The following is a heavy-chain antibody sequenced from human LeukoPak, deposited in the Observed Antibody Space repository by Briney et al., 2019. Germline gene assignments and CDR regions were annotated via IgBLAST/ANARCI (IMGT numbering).Heavy chain of an antibody. D-gene: IGHD3-10*01. CDR1: GFTFSSYG. CDR3: AKTMVPFNEVLADY. V-gene: IGHV3-30*18. Sequence: GGSLRLSCAASGFTFSSYGMHWVRQAPGKGLEWVAVISYDGSNKYYADSVKGRFTISRDNSKNTLYLQMNSLRAEDTAVYYCAKTMVPFNEVLADYWGQGTLVTVSS. J-gene: IGHJ4*02. CDR2: ISYDGSNK.